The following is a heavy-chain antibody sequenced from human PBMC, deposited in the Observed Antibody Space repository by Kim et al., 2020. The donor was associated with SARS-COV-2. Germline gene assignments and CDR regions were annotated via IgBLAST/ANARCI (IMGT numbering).Heavy chain of an antibody. CDR2: ISSSGTYT. V-gene: IGHV3-11*03. D-gene: IGHD2-21*01. Sequence: GGSLRLSCAASGFTFKDFYMSWIRQAPGKGLEWISHISSSGTYTNFADSVKGRFIISRDNAKSSLYLQMNSLRAEDTAVYFCARSDHPQGVVGLDYWGQGTLLTVSS. CDR1: GFTFKDFY. CDR3: ARSDHPQGVVGLDY. J-gene: IGHJ4*02.